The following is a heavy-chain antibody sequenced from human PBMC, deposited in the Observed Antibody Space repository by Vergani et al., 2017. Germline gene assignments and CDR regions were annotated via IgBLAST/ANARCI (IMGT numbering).Heavy chain of an antibody. J-gene: IGHJ2*01. CDR1: GFTFSSYA. D-gene: IGHD6-13*01. Sequence: QVQLVESGGGVVQPGRSLRLSCAASGFTFSSYAMHWVRQAPGKGLEWVAVISYDGSNKYYADSVKGRFTISRDNSKNTLYLQMNSLRAEDTAVYYCARGPQQLAYYWYVDLWGRGTLVTVSS. CDR2: ISYDGSNK. CDR3: ARGPQQLAYYWYVDL. V-gene: IGHV3-30*04.